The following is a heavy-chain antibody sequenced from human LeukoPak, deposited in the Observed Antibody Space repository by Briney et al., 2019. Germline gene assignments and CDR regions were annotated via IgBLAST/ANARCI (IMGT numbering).Heavy chain of an antibody. Sequence: ASVKVSCKASGYTFTSYDINWVRQAPGQGLEWMGWMNPNSGNTGYAQKFQGRVTMTRNTSISTASMALSSLRSEDTAVYYCARRAKVVTIFGVVIVYYFDYWGQGTLVTVSS. CDR3: ARRAKVVTIFGVVIVYYFDY. V-gene: IGHV1-8*01. CDR1: GYTFTSYD. D-gene: IGHD3-3*01. J-gene: IGHJ4*02. CDR2: MNPNSGNT.